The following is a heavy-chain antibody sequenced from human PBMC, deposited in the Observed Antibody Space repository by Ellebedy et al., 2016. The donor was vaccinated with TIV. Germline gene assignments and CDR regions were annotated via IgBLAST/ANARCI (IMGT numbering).Heavy chain of an antibody. Sequence: GESLKISCAASGFTFGDHYMDWVCQAPGKGLEWVGVIRSKAYGGTTEYAASVKGRFIISRDDSKKSLYLQMNSLKTEDTAVYYCARGSGSGSFYHNDYWGQGTLVSVSS. D-gene: IGHD3-10*01. CDR1: GFTFGDHY. CDR3: ARGSGSGSFYHNDY. V-gene: IGHV3-72*01. CDR2: IRSKAYGGTT. J-gene: IGHJ4*02.